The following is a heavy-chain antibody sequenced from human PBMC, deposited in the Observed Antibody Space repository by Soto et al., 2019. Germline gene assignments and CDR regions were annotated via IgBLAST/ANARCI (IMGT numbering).Heavy chain of an antibody. J-gene: IGHJ4*02. V-gene: IGHV1-3*01. Sequence: GASVKVSCTASGYTFTSYAMHWVRQAPGQRLEWMGWINAGNGNTKYSQKFPGRVTITRDTSASTAYMELSSLRSDDTAVYYCARDPGYSYGYNWGQGTLVTVS. D-gene: IGHD5-18*01. CDR2: INAGNGNT. CDR1: GYTFTSYA. CDR3: ARDPGYSYGYN.